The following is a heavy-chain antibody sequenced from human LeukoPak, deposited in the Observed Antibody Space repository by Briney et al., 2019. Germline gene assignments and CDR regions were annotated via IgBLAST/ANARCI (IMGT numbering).Heavy chain of an antibody. V-gene: IGHV3-73*01. CDR1: GFTFSGSA. CDR2: ISSHVKNYAT. CDR3: VRQDSNTWDYGLDV. Sequence: GGSLRLSCATSGFTFSGSAIHWVRKGSGKGLEWVGRISSHVKNYATEYAATMKGRVTISRDESENTAYLQMNSLKTDDTAAYFCVRQDSNTWDYGLDVWGQGTTVTVSS. D-gene: IGHD3-22*01. J-gene: IGHJ6*02.